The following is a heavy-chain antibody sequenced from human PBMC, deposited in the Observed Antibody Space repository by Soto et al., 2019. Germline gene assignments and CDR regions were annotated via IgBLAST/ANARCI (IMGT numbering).Heavy chain of an antibody. D-gene: IGHD4-17*01. CDR2: ISSSSSYI. V-gene: IGHV3-21*01. CDR3: ASEGDYGDTPFDY. J-gene: IGHJ4*02. Sequence: GGSLRLSCAASGFTFSSYSMNWVRQAPGKGLEWVSSISSSSSYIYYADSVKGRFTISRDNAKNSLYLQMNSLRAEDTAVYYCASEGDYGDTPFDYWGQGTLVTVSS. CDR1: GFTFSSYS.